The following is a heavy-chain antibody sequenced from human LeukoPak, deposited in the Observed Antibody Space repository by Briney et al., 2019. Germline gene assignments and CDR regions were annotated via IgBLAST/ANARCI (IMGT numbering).Heavy chain of an antibody. CDR2: ISGSGDST. CDR1: EFTFSSYA. Sequence: GGSLRLSCAASEFTFSSYAMQWVRQAPGKGLEWVSGISGSGDSTYYADSVKGRFTISRDNSRNTLYLQMSSLGAEDTAVYYCVKDLSYYDSSGYYRLFDSWGQGTLVTVSS. CDR3: VKDLSYYDSSGYYRLFDS. D-gene: IGHD3-22*01. J-gene: IGHJ4*02. V-gene: IGHV3-23*01.